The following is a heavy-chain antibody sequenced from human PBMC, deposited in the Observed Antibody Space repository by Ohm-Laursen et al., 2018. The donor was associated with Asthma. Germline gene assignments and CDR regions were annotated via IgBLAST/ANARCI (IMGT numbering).Heavy chain of an antibody. CDR1: GYTFTSYY. CDR2: INPSGGST. D-gene: IGHD3-3*01. J-gene: IGHJ6*02. Sequence: ASVKVSCKASGYTFTSYYMHWVRQAPGQGLEWMGIINPSGGSTSYAQKFQGRVTMTRDTSTSTVYMELSSLRSEDTAVYYCARGGPLRFLEWLFDYYYYGMDVWGQGTTVTVSS. V-gene: IGHV1-46*01. CDR3: ARGGPLRFLEWLFDYYYYGMDV.